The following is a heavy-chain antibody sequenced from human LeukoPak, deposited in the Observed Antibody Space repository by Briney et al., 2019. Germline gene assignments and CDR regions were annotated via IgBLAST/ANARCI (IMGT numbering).Heavy chain of an antibody. J-gene: IGHJ6*03. Sequence: GGSLRLSCAASGFTFSSYAMSWVRQAPGKGLEWVSAISGSGGSTYYADSVKGRFTISRDNSKNTLYLQMNSLRAEDTAVYYCAKGENIYYYYYYMDVWGKGTTVTVSS. CDR3: AKGENIYYYYYYMDV. V-gene: IGHV3-23*01. CDR2: ISGSGGST. CDR1: GFTFSSYA. D-gene: IGHD2/OR15-2a*01.